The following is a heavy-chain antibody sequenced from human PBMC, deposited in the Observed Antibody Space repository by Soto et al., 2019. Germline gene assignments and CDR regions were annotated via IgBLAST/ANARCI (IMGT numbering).Heavy chain of an antibody. CDR2: INWKSDI. CDR3: AISQDRGGRTTLIY. V-gene: IGHV3-9*01. Sequence: SLRLSCAVSGFTFDDNAMHWVRQAPEKGLEWVSGINWKSDIGYADSVKGRFTISRDNAENSLYLQMNSLRAEDTALYYCAISQDRGGRTTLIYWGHGTSVTVCS. CDR1: GFTFDDNA. J-gene: IGHJ4*01. D-gene: IGHD3-16*01.